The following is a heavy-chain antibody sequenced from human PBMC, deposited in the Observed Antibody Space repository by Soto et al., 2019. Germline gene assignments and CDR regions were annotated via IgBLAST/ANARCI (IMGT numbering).Heavy chain of an antibody. V-gene: IGHV5-51*01. CDR2: IYPGDSDT. J-gene: IGHJ6*02. CDR3: ARNPDGGNAYYYYYGMDV. Sequence: GESLKISCKGSGYSFTGYWIGWVRQMPGKGLEWMGIIYPGDSDTRYSPSFQGQVTISVDKSISTAYLQWSSLKASDTAMYYCARNPDGGNAYYYYYGMDVWGQGTTVTVSS. D-gene: IGHD2-15*01. CDR1: GYSFTGYW.